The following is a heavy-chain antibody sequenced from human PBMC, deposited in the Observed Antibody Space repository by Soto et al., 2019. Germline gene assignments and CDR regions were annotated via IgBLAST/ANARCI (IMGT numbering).Heavy chain of an antibody. CDR2: IIPIFGTA. Sequence: GASVKVSCKASGGTFSSYAISWVRQAPGQGLEWMGGIIPIFGTANYAQKFQGRVTITADESTSTAYMELSSLRSEDTAVYYCAREGYYDFWSGYYTGHWFDPWGQGTLDTVSS. J-gene: IGHJ5*02. CDR3: AREGYYDFWSGYYTGHWFDP. D-gene: IGHD3-3*01. V-gene: IGHV1-69*13. CDR1: GGTFSSYA.